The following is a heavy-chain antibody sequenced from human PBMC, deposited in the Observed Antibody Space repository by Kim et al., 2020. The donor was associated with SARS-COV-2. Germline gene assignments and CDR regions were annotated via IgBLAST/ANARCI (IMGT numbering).Heavy chain of an antibody. CDR2: T. J-gene: IGHJ4*02. Sequence: TRYSPSFQGQVTISADKSISTAYLQWSSLKASDTAMYYCARHVFPDAFDYWGQGTLVTVSS. V-gene: IGHV5-51*01. D-gene: IGHD2-8*01. CDR3: ARHVFPDAFDY.